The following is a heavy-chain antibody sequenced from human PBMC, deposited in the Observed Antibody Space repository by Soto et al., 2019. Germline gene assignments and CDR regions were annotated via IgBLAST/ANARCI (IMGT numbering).Heavy chain of an antibody. Sequence: GASVKVSCKASGYTFTSYDIYWVRQATGHGLEWMGWMNPNTGNSGYAQKFQGRVTMTSDTSISTAHMELSSLRSDDTAVYECARRAETNGWNGFGADKYYFDFWGQGTLVTVSS. V-gene: IGHV1-8*01. D-gene: IGHD1-1*01. CDR1: GYTFTSYD. CDR2: MNPNTGNS. CDR3: ARRAETNGWNGFGADKYYFDF. J-gene: IGHJ4*02.